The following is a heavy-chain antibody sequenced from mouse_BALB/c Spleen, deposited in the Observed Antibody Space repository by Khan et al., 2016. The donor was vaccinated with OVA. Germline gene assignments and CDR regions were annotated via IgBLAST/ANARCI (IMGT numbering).Heavy chain of an antibody. CDR3: ARIQGGDFDY. Sequence: VQLKESGPGLVKPSQSLSLTCTVTGYSITSDYAWNWIRQFPGNKLEWMGYISYSGNTKYNPSLKSRISITRDTSKNQFCLQLNFVTIEDTATYYCARIQGGDFDYWGQGTTLTVAS. D-gene: IGHD3-2*02. CDR2: ISYSGNT. J-gene: IGHJ2*01. CDR1: GYSITSDYA. V-gene: IGHV3-2*02.